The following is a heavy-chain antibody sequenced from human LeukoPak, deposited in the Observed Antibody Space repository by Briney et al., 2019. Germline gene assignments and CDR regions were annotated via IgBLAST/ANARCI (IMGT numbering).Heavy chain of an antibody. V-gene: IGHV1-8*03. CDR2: MNPNSGNT. CDR3: ARGPLSLRFLEWLRPYYFDY. CDR1: GYTFTSYD. Sequence: LGASVKVSCKASGYTFTSYDINWVRQATGQGLEWMGWMNPNSGNTGYAQKFQGRVTITRNTSISTAYMELSSLRSEDTAVYYCARGPLSLRFLEWLRPYYFDYWGQGTLVTVSS. J-gene: IGHJ4*02. D-gene: IGHD3-3*01.